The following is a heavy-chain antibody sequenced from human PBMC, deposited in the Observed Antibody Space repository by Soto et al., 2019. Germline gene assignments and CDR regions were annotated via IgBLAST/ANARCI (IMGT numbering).Heavy chain of an antibody. D-gene: IGHD2-2*01. CDR3: GRVSRPGYQLLWDYFGY. V-gene: IGHV3-21*01. J-gene: IGHJ4*02. CDR1: GFTFSSYT. Sequence: EVQLVESGGGLVQPGGSLRLSCAASGFTFSSYTMNWVRQAPGKGLEWVSSISSSSSDIYYADSVKGRCTISSDNAKNSLALQLQSLRAEDEDAYYCGRVSRPGYQLLWDYFGYWGQGTLVNVSS. CDR2: ISSSSSDI.